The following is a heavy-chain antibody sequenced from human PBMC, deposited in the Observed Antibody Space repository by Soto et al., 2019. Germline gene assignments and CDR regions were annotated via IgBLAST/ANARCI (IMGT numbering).Heavy chain of an antibody. V-gene: IGHV4-59*08. Sequence: PSETLSLTCTVSGGSISNSYWSWIRQSPGKGLEWIGYIYYSGSTNYNPSLKSRVTISVDTSKNQFSLKLSSATAADTALYYCESRYGSCFDYWGQGTLVTVSS. CDR3: ESRYGSCFDY. CDR1: GGSISNSY. CDR2: IYYSGST. J-gene: IGHJ4*02. D-gene: IGHD5-18*01.